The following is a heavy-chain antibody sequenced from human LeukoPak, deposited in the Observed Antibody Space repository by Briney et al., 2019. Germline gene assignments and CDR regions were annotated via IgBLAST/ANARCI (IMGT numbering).Heavy chain of an antibody. D-gene: IGHD4-11*01. CDR1: GFTFNNYG. J-gene: IGHJ2*01. V-gene: IGHV3-33*01. CDR2: IWNDGSNK. CDR3: ARPGDNYRHWYFDL. Sequence: GGSLRLSCETSGFTFNNYGMHWVRQTPGKGLEWVAVIWNDGSNKYYADSVKDRFTISRDNTRNAVNLQMDSLRADDTAVYYCARPGDNYRHWYFDLWGRGTRVTVSS.